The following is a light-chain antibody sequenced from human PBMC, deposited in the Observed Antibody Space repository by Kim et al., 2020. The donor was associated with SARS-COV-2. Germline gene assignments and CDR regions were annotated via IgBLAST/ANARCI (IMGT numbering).Light chain of an antibody. J-gene: IGLJ2*01. CDR2: AVS. Sequence: QSALTQPASVSGSPGQSITISCAGTSSDFDSYNYVSWYQQHPGKAPKVIIYAVSQRPSGISGRFSGSKSGNTASLTISGLQAEDEAVYYCSSYTTTFLFGGGTKLTVL. CDR3: SSYTTTFL. CDR1: SSDFDSYNY. V-gene: IGLV2-14*03.